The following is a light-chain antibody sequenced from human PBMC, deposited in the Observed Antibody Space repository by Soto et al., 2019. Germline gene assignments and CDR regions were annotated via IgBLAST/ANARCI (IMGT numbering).Light chain of an antibody. CDR2: TAS. J-gene: IGKJ1*01. V-gene: IGKV1-39*01. CDR1: QSISSY. Sequence: HMTQSPSSLSEYVGDRVTITCRASQSISSYLNWYQQKPGKAPKLLIYTASSLQSGVPSRFSGSGSGTDFTLTISSLQPEDFATYYCQQSYSTPGTFGQGTKV. CDR3: QQSYSTPGT.